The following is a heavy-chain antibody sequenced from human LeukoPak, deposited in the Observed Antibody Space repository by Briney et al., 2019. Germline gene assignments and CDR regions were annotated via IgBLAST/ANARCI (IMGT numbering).Heavy chain of an antibody. CDR2: ISSSGGTT. D-gene: IGHD2-21*01. CDR1: GFTFSRYA. J-gene: IGHJ6*02. Sequence: GGSLRLSCAASGFTFSRYAMNWVRQAPGKGLEWVSGISSSGGTTSYADSVKGRFTMSRDNSKNTLYLQMNSLRAEDTAVYYCAKSRAYYYQHGTDVWGQGTTVTVSS. V-gene: IGHV3-23*01. CDR3: AKSRAYYYQHGTDV.